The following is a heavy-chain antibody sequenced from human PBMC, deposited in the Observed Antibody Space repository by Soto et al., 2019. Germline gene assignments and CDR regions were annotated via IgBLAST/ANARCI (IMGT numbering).Heavy chain of an antibody. CDR1: GGSFSGYY. Sequence: SETLSLTCAVYGGSFSGYYWSWIRQPPGKGLEWIGEINHSGSTNYNPSLKSRVTISVDTSKNQFSLKLSSVTAADTAVYYCARGSSVLGEWLLYWDYYYYYGMDVWGQGTTVTVSS. D-gene: IGHD3-3*01. CDR3: ARGSSVLGEWLLYWDYYYYYGMDV. J-gene: IGHJ6*02. CDR2: INHSGST. V-gene: IGHV4-34*01.